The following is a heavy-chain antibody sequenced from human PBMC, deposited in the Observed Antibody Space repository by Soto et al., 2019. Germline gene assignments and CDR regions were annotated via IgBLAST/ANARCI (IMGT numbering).Heavy chain of an antibody. D-gene: IGHD2-15*01. CDR1: GFTFTNYD. CDR2: IRSRGGST. CDR3: AKVFCSGVSCPTYYSYMDV. Sequence: EVQLLESGGGLVQPGGSLTLSCAASGFTFTNYDMRWVRQPPGKGLEWVSVIRSRGGSTNYAGSVKGRFTVSRDNSKNTLYLQMNSLRAEDTAVYYCAKVFCSGVSCPTYYSYMDVWGKGTTVTVSS. V-gene: IGHV3-23*01. J-gene: IGHJ6*03.